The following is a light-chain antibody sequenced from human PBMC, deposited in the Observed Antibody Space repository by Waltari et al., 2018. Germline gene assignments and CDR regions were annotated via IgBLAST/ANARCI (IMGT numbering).Light chain of an antibody. CDR1: QGIRND. J-gene: IGKJ1*01. CDR3: LQDYSFPRT. V-gene: IGKV1-6*01. Sequence: AIQMTQSPSSLFASVGDRVTITCRASQGIRNDLGWYQQKPGTAPKLLIYTASSLHSGVPSRFSGSGSGTEFTLTISSLQPEDVATYYCLQDYSFPRTFGQGTKVEI. CDR2: TAS.